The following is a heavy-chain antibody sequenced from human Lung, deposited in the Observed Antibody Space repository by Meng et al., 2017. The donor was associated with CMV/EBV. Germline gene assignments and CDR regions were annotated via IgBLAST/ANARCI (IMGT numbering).Heavy chain of an antibody. V-gene: IGHV3-33*06. CDR2: IWYDGSNK. D-gene: IGHD2-2*01. CDR1: GFTFSSYG. CDR3: AKGEFRYCSSTSCLDAFDI. Sequence: SCAASGFTFSSYGMHWVRQAPGKGLEWVAVIWYDGSNKYYADSVKGRFTISRDNSKNTLYLQMNSLRAEDTAVYYCAKGEFRYCSSTSCLDAFDIWGQGXMVTVSS. J-gene: IGHJ3*02.